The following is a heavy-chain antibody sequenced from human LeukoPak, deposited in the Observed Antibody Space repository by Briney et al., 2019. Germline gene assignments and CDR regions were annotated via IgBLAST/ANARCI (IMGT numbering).Heavy chain of an antibody. D-gene: IGHD3-22*01. Sequence: ASVKVSCKASGYTFTGYYMHWVQQAPGQGLEWMGIINPSGGSTSYAQKFQGRVTMTRDTSTSTVYMELSSLRSEDTAVYYCARDQEPSYLTDSSGYCYGYWGQGTLVTVSS. CDR3: ARDQEPSYLTDSSGYCYGY. CDR1: GYTFTGYY. CDR2: INPSGGST. V-gene: IGHV1-46*01. J-gene: IGHJ4*02.